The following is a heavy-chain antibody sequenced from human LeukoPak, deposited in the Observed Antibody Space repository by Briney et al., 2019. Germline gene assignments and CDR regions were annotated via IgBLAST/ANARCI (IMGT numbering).Heavy chain of an antibody. Sequence: KPSETLSLTCTVSGGSISSHYWSWIRQPPGKGLEWIGYIYYSGSTNYNPSLKSRVTISVDTSKNQFSLKLSSVTAADTAVYYCAVLKTTYYDFWSGHYPNWFDPWGQGTLVTVSS. CDR1: GGSISSHY. D-gene: IGHD3-3*01. V-gene: IGHV4-59*11. CDR2: IYYSGST. CDR3: AVLKTTYYDFWSGHYPNWFDP. J-gene: IGHJ5*02.